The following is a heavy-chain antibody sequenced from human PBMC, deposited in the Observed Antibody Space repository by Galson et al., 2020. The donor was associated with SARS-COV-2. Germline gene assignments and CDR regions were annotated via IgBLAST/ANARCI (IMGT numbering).Heavy chain of an antibody. Sequence: GGSLRLSCAASGFTFDSYSMSWVRQAPGKGLEWVPVISGNGGSIYYADSVKGRFTISRDNSKNTVYLRMSSLRAEDTAVYYCTKGGEGATEFDKWGQGTLVTVSS. D-gene: IGHD1-26*01. CDR1: GFTFDSYS. V-gene: IGHV3-23*01. CDR2: ISGNGGSI. J-gene: IGHJ4*02. CDR3: TKGGEGATEFDK.